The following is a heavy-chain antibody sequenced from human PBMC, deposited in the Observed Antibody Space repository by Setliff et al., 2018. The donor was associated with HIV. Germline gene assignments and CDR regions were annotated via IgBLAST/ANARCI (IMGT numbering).Heavy chain of an antibody. J-gene: IGHJ3*02. V-gene: IGHV4-59*01. Sequence: SETLSLTCTVSGVSISAYYWNWIRQSPGKGLEWIGFGYYSGTTYYNPSLKSRVTISVDTSKNHFSLKLTSVTAADTAVYYCAREREQVEVTGLGPGRMKSDAYDIWGQGTMVTVSS. D-gene: IGHD3-10*01. CDR3: AREREQVEVTGLGPGRMKSDAYDI. CDR2: GYYSGTT. CDR1: GVSISAYY.